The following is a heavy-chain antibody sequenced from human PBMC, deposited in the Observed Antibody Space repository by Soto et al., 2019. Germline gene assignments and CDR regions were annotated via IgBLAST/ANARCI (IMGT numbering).Heavy chain of an antibody. CDR2: LSYDGNNI. J-gene: IGHJ4*02. Sequence: QVQLVESGGGMVQTGRSLSLSCAASGFTFSNYAIHWVRQAPGKGLEWVAVLSYDGNNIHYADSVKGRFTVSRDNSKNTMFLQMNMLRAEYTALYFCARGPIGDAAMVTNYFDYWRQGTRVAVSS. CDR1: GFTFSNYA. D-gene: IGHD5-18*01. V-gene: IGHV3-30-3*01. CDR3: ARGPIGDAAMVTNYFDY.